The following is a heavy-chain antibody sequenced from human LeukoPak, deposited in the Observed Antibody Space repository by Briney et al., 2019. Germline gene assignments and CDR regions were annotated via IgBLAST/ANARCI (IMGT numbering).Heavy chain of an antibody. CDR3: AKAPYSSSWYNWFDP. J-gene: IGHJ5*02. V-gene: IGHV3-23*01. CDR2: ISGSGRTT. CDR1: GFTFSSYA. Sequence: PGGSLRLSCAASGFTFSSYAMSWVPQAPGKGLEWVSAISGSGRTTYYADSVKGRFTISRDNSKNTLYLQMNSLRAEDTAVYYCAKAPYSSSWYNWFDPWGQGTLVTVSS. D-gene: IGHD6-13*01.